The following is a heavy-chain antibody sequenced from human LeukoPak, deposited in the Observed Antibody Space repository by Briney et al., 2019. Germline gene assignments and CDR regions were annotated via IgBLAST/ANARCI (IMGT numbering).Heavy chain of an antibody. D-gene: IGHD1-26*01. CDR2: ISSDGSST. CDR1: GFTFSNYA. V-gene: IGHV3-74*01. CDR3: AGTLSGSYYVGDY. J-gene: IGHJ4*02. Sequence: GGSLGLSCAASGFTFSNYAMSWVRQAPGKGLVWVSRISSDGSSTSYAASVKGRFTISRDNAKNTLYLQMNSLRAEDTAIYYCAGTLSGSYYVGDYWGQGTLVTVSS.